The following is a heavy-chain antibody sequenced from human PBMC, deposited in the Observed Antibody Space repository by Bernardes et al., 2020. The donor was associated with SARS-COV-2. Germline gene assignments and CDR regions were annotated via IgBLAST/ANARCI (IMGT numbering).Heavy chain of an antibody. D-gene: IGHD3-16*01. Sequence: SETLSLTCAVSGGSISSIHYAWGWIRQPPGKGLEWIGSVYSSGSAFYNPSLQSRVSMSVDSSKSHFSLNLASVTAADTALYYCAKVLLSGVGGRGRFDPLGQGTLVTVSS. V-gene: IGHV4-39*02. CDR1: GGSISSIHYA. J-gene: IGHJ5*02. CDR3: AKVLLSGVGGRGRFDP. CDR2: VYSSGSA.